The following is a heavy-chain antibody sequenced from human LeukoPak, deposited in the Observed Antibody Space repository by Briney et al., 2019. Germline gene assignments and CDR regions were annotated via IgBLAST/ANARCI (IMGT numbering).Heavy chain of an antibody. CDR3: ARSAGGSYYDWFGP. CDR1: GFTFSSYS. CDR2: ISSSSSTI. Sequence: GGSLRLSCAASGFTFSSYSMNWVRQAPGKGLEWVSYISSSSSTIYYADSVKGRFIISRDNAKNSLYLQMNSLRDEDTAVYYCARSAGGSYYDWFGPWGQGTLVTVSS. J-gene: IGHJ5*02. V-gene: IGHV3-48*02. D-gene: IGHD1-26*01.